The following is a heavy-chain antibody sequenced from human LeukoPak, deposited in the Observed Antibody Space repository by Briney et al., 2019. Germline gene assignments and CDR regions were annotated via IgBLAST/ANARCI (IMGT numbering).Heavy chain of an antibody. J-gene: IGHJ4*02. D-gene: IGHD4-17*01. V-gene: IGHV4-34*01. CDR3: ARMTTGHDY. Sequence: SEALSLTCGVSGTSFTSYYWSWIRQTPGKGLEWIGEVNHSGYTNMNPSLKSRVTISVDTSKNQFSLMMTSVTAADTAVYFCARMTTGHDYWGQGILVTVSS. CDR1: GTSFTSYY. CDR2: VNHSGYT.